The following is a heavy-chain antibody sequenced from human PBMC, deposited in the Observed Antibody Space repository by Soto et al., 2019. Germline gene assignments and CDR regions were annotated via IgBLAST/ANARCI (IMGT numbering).Heavy chain of an antibody. Sequence: QVQLEQSGAEVKKAGSSVKVSCKAFGGSVNIHAISWVRQAPGQGLEWMGDIIPMFGTPTYAQRFQAGVTISADESTSTVYLDLSSLRSEDTAMYYCARSRNVAEFNDYGGNYHGFDIWGQGTMVTVSS. CDR3: ARSRNVAEFNDYGGNYHGFDI. D-gene: IGHD4-17*01. CDR2: IIPMFGTP. CDR1: GGSVNIHA. V-gene: IGHV1-69*01. J-gene: IGHJ3*02.